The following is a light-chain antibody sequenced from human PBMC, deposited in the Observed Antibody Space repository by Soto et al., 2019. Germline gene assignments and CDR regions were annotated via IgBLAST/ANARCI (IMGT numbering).Light chain of an antibody. CDR3: QQYYSYPT. V-gene: IGKV1-8*01. Sequence: AIRMTQSPSSFSASTGDRVTITCRASRGISSYLAWYQQKPGKAPKLLIYAASTLQSGVPSRFSGSGSGTDFTLTISCLQSEDFATYYCQQYYSYPTFGQGTKLEIK. CDR2: AAS. CDR1: RGISSY. J-gene: IGKJ2*01.